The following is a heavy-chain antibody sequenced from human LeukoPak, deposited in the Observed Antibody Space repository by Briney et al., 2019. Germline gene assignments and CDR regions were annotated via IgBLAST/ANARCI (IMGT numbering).Heavy chain of an antibody. Sequence: GGSLRLSCAASGFTFSSYWMSWVRQAPGKGLEWVANIKQDGSEKYYVDSVKGRFTISRDNAKNSLYLQMNSLRAEDTAVYYCPRQQVAGTSLFDYWGQGTLVTVSS. D-gene: IGHD6-19*01. CDR2: IKQDGSEK. CDR1: GFTFSSYW. J-gene: IGHJ4*02. CDR3: PRQQVAGTSLFDY. V-gene: IGHV3-7*01.